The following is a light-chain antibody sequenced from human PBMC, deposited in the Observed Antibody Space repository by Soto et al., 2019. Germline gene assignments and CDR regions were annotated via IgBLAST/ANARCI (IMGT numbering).Light chain of an antibody. Sequence: EIVLTQSPVTLSVGPWRKCSLCFSASQLVSSSLAWYQQKPGQAPRLLIYGAATRATGIPATFSSSGSGTEFTLTISNRQSEDFAVYFCQQYRNWPPITFGQGTKVDIK. CDR1: QLVSSS. CDR2: GAA. V-gene: IGKV3D-15*01. J-gene: IGKJ1*01. CDR3: QQYRNWPPIT.